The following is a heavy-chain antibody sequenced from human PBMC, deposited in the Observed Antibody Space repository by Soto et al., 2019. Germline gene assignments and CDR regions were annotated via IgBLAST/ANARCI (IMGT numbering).Heavy chain of an antibody. D-gene: IGHD5-18*01. CDR2: IIPIFGTA. J-gene: IGHJ4*02. Sequence: SVKVSFKASGGTFSSYAISWVRQAPGQGLEWMGGIIPIFGTANYAQKFQGRVTITADESTSTAYMELSSLRSEDTAVYYCARSGGRDFLPGYSYGPYGYWGQGTLVTVSS. CDR3: ARSGGRDFLPGYSYGPYGY. V-gene: IGHV1-69*13. CDR1: GGTFSSYA.